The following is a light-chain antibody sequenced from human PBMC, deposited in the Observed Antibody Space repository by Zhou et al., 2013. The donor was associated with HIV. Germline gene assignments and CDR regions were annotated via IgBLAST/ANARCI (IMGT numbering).Light chain of an antibody. CDR3: QQYYDYPWT. Sequence: IQMTQSPSSLSASVGDRVSITCRASQSSSKYLNWYQQKPGKAPKLLIYKTSSLESGVPSRFSATGSGTDFTLTIGCLQSEDFATYYCQQYYDYPWTFGQGTTVEFK. CDR2: KTS. J-gene: IGKJ1*01. V-gene: IGKV1-6*01. CDR1: QSSSKY.